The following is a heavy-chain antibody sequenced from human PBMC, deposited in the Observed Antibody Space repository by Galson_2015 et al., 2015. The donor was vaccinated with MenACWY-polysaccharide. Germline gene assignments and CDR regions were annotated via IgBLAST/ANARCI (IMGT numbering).Heavy chain of an antibody. CDR3: ARRTARKPTFVNS. J-gene: IGHJ4*02. CDR1: GYTFSSYD. V-gene: IGHV1-8*01. CDR2: MKTHSGST. Sequence: AVKVSCKASGYTFSSYDINWVRRASGQGRVWMGWMKTHSGSTGYTQTFQGRVAMTRDTATRPAYMELSMLRYDDTAVYYCARRTARKPTFVNSWGQGTLVSVS. D-gene: IGHD1-1*01.